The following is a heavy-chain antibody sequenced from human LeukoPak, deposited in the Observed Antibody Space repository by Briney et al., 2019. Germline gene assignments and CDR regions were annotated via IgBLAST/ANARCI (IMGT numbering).Heavy chain of an antibody. V-gene: IGHV4-30-4*08. J-gene: IGHJ4*02. CDR2: IYYSGGT. CDR3: ANGYNYPFDY. CDR1: GGSISSGDYY. D-gene: IGHD5-24*01. Sequence: SETLSLTCTVSGGSISSGDYYWSWIRQPPGKGLEWIGYIYYSGGTYSNPSLKSRVTMSVDTSKNQFSLKLSSVTAADTAVYYCANGYNYPFDYWGQGTLVTVSS.